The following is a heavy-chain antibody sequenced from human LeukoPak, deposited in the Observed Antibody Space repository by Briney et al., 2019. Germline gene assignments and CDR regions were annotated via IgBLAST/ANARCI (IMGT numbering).Heavy chain of an antibody. J-gene: IGHJ4*02. CDR1: GFTFDDYA. CDR3: ARVGYDYGDYVGFDY. D-gene: IGHD4-17*01. CDR2: ITWNRDNI. Sequence: GGSLRLSCAASGFTFDDYAMHWVRQAPGKGLEWVSGITWNRDNIGYGDSVKGRFTISRDNVKNALYLQMNSLRAEDTAVYYCARVGYDYGDYVGFDYWGQGTLVTVSS. V-gene: IGHV3-9*01.